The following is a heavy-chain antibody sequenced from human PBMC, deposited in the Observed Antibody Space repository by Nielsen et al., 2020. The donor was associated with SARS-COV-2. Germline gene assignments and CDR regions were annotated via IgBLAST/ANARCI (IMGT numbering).Heavy chain of an antibody. J-gene: IGHJ4*02. CDR2: IIPIFGTA. CDR1: GGTFSSYA. CDR3: ARDESSGNSDY. Sequence: SVKVSCKASGGTFSSYAISWVRQAPGQGLEWMGGIIPIFGTANYAQKFQGRVTITADKSTSTAYMELSSLRPEDTAVYYCARDESSGNSDYWGQGTPVTVSS. D-gene: IGHD4-23*01. V-gene: IGHV1-69*06.